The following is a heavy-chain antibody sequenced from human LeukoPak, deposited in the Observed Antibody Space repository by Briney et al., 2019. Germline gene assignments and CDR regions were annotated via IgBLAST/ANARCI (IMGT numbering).Heavy chain of an antibody. CDR2: IYYSGST. Sequence: SSETLSLTCTVSGGSISNSNYYWGWIRQPPGKGLEWIGNIYYSGSTYYNPSLRSRVTISVDTSKNQFSLKLSSVTAADTAVYYCARVLAVAGTGNWFDPWGQGTLVTVSS. V-gene: IGHV4-39*07. D-gene: IGHD6-19*01. J-gene: IGHJ5*02. CDR3: ARVLAVAGTGNWFDP. CDR1: GGSISNSNYY.